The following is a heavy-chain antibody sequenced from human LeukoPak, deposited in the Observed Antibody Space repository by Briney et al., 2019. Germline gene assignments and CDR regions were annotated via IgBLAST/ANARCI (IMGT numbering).Heavy chain of an antibody. CDR1: GGSFSGYY. Sequence: SETLSLTCAVYGGSFSGYYWSWIRQPPGKGLEWIGEINHSGSTNYNPSLKSRVTISVDTSKNQFSLKLSSVTAADTDVYYCARGGRLGNCRRASCYRRQLFDPWGQGTLVTASS. D-gene: IGHD2-2*01. J-gene: IGHJ5*01. V-gene: IGHV4-34*01. CDR2: INHSGST. CDR3: ARGGRLGNCRRASCYRRQLFDP.